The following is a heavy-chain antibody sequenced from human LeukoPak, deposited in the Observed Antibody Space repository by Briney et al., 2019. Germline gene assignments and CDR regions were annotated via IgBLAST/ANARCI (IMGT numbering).Heavy chain of an antibody. V-gene: IGHV5-51*01. CDR3: ARYRSGSYGIAFDI. J-gene: IGHJ3*02. D-gene: IGHD1-26*01. CDR2: IYPGDSDT. Sequence: GESLKISCKGSGYSFITYRIGWVRQMPGKGLEWMGIIYPGDSDTRYSPSFQGQVTISADKSISTAYLQWSSLQASDTAMYYCARYRSGSYGIAFDIWGQGTMVTVSS. CDR1: GYSFITYR.